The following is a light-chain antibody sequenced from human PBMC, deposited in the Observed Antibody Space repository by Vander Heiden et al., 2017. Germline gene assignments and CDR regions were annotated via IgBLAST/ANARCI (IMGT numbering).Light chain of an antibody. CDR1: KLGDKY. Sequence: SYELTQPPSVSVSPGQTASITCSGDKLGDKYGCWYQQKPGQSLVLVIYQDSKRTSGIPERFSGSNSGNTATLTISGTQAMDEADYYCQAWDSSTVVFGGGTKLTVL. CDR2: QDS. J-gene: IGLJ2*01. CDR3: QAWDSSTVV. V-gene: IGLV3-1*01.